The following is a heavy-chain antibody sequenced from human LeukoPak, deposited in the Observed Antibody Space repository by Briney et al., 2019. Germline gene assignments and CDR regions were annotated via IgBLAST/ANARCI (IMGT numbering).Heavy chain of an antibody. CDR3: ARGPYSYDSSGAFDI. CDR2: IYYSGST. CDR1: GGSISSSSYY. D-gene: IGHD3-22*01. J-gene: IGHJ3*02. Sequence: SETLSLTCTVSGGSISSSSYYWGWVRQPPGKGLEWIGSIYYSGSTDYNVSLKSRVTMSVDTSKNQFSLKLSSVTAADTAVYFCARGPYSYDSSGAFDIWGQGTMVTVSS. V-gene: IGHV4-39*01.